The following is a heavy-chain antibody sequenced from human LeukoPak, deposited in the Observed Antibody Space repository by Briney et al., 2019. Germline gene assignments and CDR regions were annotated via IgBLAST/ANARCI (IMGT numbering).Heavy chain of an antibody. CDR3: ARDSSGWYRIDGRLDY. J-gene: IGHJ4*02. D-gene: IGHD6-19*01. Sequence: GGSLRLSCAASGFTFSSYSMNWVRQAPGKGLEWVSSISSSSSYIYYADSVKGRFTISRDNAKNSLYLQMNSLRAEDTAVYYCARDSSGWYRIDGRLDYWGQGTLVTVSS. V-gene: IGHV3-21*01. CDR1: GFTFSSYS. CDR2: ISSSSSYI.